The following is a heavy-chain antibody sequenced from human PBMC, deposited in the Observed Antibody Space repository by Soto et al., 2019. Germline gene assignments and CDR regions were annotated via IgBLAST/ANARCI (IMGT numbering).Heavy chain of an antibody. J-gene: IGHJ6*03. CDR2: IYSGGST. CDR3: ARVVQGGYYYYMDV. Sequence: GGSLRLSCAASGFTVSSNYMSWVRQAPGKGLEWVSVIYSGGSTYYADSVKGRFTISRHNSKNTLYLQMNSLRAEDTAVYYCARVVQGGYYYYMDVWGKGTTVTVS. CDR1: GFTVSSNY. V-gene: IGHV3-53*04. D-gene: IGHD1-1*01.